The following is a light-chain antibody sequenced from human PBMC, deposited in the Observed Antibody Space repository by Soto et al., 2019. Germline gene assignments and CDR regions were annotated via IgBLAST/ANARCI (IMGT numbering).Light chain of an antibody. CDR1: QSVSSRY. CDR3: QQYGSSPIN. Sequence: IVLTQSQGTLSFSPSERATLXFMASQSVSSRYVAWYQQKPGQAPRLLIYGASSRATGIPDRFSGSGSGTDFTLTISRLEPEDFAVDYCQQYGSSPINFGQGTRLEIK. J-gene: IGKJ5*01. V-gene: IGKV3-20*01. CDR2: GAS.